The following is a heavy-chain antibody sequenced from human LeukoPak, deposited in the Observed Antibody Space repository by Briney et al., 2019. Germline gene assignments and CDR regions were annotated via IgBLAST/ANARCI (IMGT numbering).Heavy chain of an antibody. V-gene: IGHV3-23*01. CDR2: ISVRGDST. D-gene: IGHD5-24*01. CDR3: AKDLGRDGYEIFDY. J-gene: IGHJ4*02. CDR1: GFTFSTYA. Sequence: GGSLRLSCAASGFTFSTYAMSWDRQDPGRGLEWVPTISVRGDSTYYADSVKGQFTVSRDNSKSTLYLQMNSLRVEDTAVYYCAKDLGRDGYEIFDYWGQGTLVTVSS.